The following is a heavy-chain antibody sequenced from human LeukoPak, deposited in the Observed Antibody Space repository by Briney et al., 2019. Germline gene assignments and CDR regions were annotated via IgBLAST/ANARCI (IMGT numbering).Heavy chain of an antibody. CDR3: ARELREHGVFDI. D-gene: IGHD1-26*01. Sequence: GGSLRLSCAASRFTVSSNYMSWVRQAPGKGLEWVSEIYSDGSTYYAASVKGRFSISRDNSKNTVYLQMSSLRAEDTAIYYCARELREHGVFDIWGQGTMVTVSS. J-gene: IGHJ3*02. V-gene: IGHV3-53*01. CDR1: RFTVSSNY. CDR2: IYSDGST.